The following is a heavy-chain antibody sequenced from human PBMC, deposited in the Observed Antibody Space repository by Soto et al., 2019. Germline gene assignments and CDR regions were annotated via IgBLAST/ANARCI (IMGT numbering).Heavy chain of an antibody. CDR1: GGTFSSYA. Sequence: QVQLVQSGAEVKKPGSSVKVSCKASGGTFSSYAISWVRQAPGQGLEWMGGIIPIFGTANYAQKFQGRVTITADDSTSTAYMELSRLRSEDTAVYYCAREGWYYYDSSGYLMDVWGQGTTVTVSS. CDR2: IIPIFGTA. V-gene: IGHV1-69*01. CDR3: AREGWYYYDSSGYLMDV. D-gene: IGHD3-22*01. J-gene: IGHJ6*02.